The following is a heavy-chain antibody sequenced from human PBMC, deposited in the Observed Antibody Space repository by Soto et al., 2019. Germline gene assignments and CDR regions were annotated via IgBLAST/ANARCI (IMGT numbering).Heavy chain of an antibody. J-gene: IGHJ4*02. V-gene: IGHV1-69*06. CDR1: GGTFSSYA. CDR2: IIPIFGTA. Sequence: SVKVSCKASGGTFSSYAISWVRQAPGQGLEWMVGIIPIFGTANYAQKFQGRVTITADKSTSTAYMELSSLRSEDTAVYYCAAAMVTESPFDYWGQGTLVTVSS. CDR3: AAAMVTESPFDY. D-gene: IGHD5-18*01.